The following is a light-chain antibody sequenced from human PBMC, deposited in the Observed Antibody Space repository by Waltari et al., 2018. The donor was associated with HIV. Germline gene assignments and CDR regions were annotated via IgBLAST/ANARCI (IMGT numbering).Light chain of an antibody. CDR1: RRDLGRHHI. V-gene: IGLV2-23*02. J-gene: IGLJ3*02. CDR2: DVS. CDR3: YSYAGSSTSNWV. Sequence: QSALTQPASVSGSPGQSITISCTGTRRDLGRHHIVSWYQQHPGKVPKPIIFDVSKRPSGVSNRFTGSKSGNTASLTISGLQAEDEADYYCYSYAGSSTSNWVFGGGTKLTVL.